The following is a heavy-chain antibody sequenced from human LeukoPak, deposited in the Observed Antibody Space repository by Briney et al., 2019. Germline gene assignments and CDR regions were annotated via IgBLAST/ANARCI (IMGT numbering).Heavy chain of an antibody. D-gene: IGHD6-19*01. CDR3: ARTDGLHSSGWYAPFDY. V-gene: IGHV4-39*07. Sequence: SETLSLTCTVSGGSISSSSYYWGWIRQPPGKGLEWIGSIYYSGSTYYNPSLKSRVTISVDTSKNQFSLKLSSVTAADTAVYYCARTDGLHSSGWYAPFDYWGQGTLVTVSS. CDR1: GGSISSSSYY. CDR2: IYYSGST. J-gene: IGHJ4*02.